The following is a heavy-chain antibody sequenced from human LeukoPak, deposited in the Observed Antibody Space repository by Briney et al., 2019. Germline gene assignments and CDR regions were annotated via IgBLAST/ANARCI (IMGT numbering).Heavy chain of an antibody. V-gene: IGHV3-21*01. D-gene: IGHD2-15*01. CDR3: AKDWVPLARLVAADYFDY. J-gene: IGHJ4*02. CDR1: GFTFSSYS. Sequence: PGGSLRLSCAASGFTFSSYSMNWVRQAPGKGLEWVSSISSSSSYIYYADSVKGRFTISRDNSKNTLYLQMNSLRAEDTAVYYCAKDWVPLARLVAADYFDYWGQGTLVTVSS. CDR2: ISSSSSYI.